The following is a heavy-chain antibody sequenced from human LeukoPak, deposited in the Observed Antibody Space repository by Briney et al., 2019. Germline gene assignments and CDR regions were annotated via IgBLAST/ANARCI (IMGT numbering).Heavy chain of an antibody. J-gene: IGHJ6*02. Sequence: ASVKVSCKASGYTFTSYGISWVRQAPGQGLEWMGWISAYNGNTNYAQKLQGRVTMTTDTSTSTAYMELRSLRSDDTAVYYCAREGGSGTHYYYYGMDVGGQGTTVTVSS. CDR3: AREGGSGTHYYYYGMDV. CDR2: ISAYNGNT. CDR1: GYTFTSYG. V-gene: IGHV1-18*01. D-gene: IGHD2-2*01.